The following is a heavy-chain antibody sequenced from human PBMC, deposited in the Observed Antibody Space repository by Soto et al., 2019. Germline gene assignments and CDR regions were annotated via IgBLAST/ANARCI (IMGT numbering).Heavy chain of an antibody. CDR3: ARAPHYYASGSYYLLDY. CDR2: INPNSGGT. D-gene: IGHD3-10*01. V-gene: IGHV1-2*02. CDR1: GYTFTGYY. Sequence: ASVKVSCKASGYTFTGYYMHWVRQAPGQGLEWMGWINPNSGGTNYAQKFQGRVTMTRDTSISTAYMELSRLRSDDTALYYCARAPHYYASGSYYLLDYWGQGTLVTVSS. J-gene: IGHJ4*02.